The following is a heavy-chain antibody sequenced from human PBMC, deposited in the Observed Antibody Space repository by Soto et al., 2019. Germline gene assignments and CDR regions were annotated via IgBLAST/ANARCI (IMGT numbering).Heavy chain of an antibody. CDR3: AAFNWDFPFDY. D-gene: IGHD1-7*01. CDR1: GYTFTSYG. J-gene: IGHJ4*02. V-gene: IGHV1-58*02. CDR2: IVVGSGNT. Sequence: ASVKVSCKASGYTFTSYGISWVRQAPGQRLEWIGWIVVGSGNTNYAQKFQERVTITRDMSTSTAYMELSSLRSEDTAVYYCAAFNWDFPFDYWGQGTLVTVSS.